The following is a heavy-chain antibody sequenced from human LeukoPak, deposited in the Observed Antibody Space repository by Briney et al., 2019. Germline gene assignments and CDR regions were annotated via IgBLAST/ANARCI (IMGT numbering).Heavy chain of an antibody. V-gene: IGHV3-23*01. CDR2: ISGSGGST. CDR3: VKDRSGGSGTLFPTFAY. Sequence: PGGSLRLSCAASGFTFSSYAMNWVRQAPGRGLEWVAGISGSGGSTYYEKSVKGRVTISRDNSENTLFLQIRSLSAEDTAVYYCVKDRSGGSGTLFPTFAYWGQGSLVTVSS. D-gene: IGHD3-10*01. CDR1: GFTFSSYA. J-gene: IGHJ4*02.